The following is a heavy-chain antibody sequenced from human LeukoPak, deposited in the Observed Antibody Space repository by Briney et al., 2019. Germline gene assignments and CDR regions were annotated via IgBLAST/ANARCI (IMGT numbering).Heavy chain of an antibody. CDR2: IYYSGST. J-gene: IGHJ4*02. CDR3: ARILGSGWYYFDY. D-gene: IGHD6-19*01. CDR1: GGSISSYY. V-gene: IGHV4-59*12. Sequence: SETLSLTRTVSGGSISSYYWSWIRQPPGKGLEWIGYIYYSGSTNYNPSLKSRVTISVDTSKNQFSLKLSSVTAADTAVYYCARILGSGWYYFDYWGQGTLVTVSS.